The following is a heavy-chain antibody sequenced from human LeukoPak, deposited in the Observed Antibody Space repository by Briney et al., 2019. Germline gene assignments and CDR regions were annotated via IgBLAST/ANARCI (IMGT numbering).Heavy chain of an antibody. V-gene: IGHV1-69*05. D-gene: IGHD3-22*01. CDR3: ARDRGSGYYLY. CDR2: IIPIFGTA. J-gene: IGHJ4*02. CDR1: GGTFSSYA. Sequence: GASVKVSCKASGGTFSSYAISRVRQAPGQGLEWMGGIIPIFGTANYAQKFQGRVTITTDESTSTAYMELSSLRSEDTAVYYCARDRGSGYYLYWGQGTLVTVSS.